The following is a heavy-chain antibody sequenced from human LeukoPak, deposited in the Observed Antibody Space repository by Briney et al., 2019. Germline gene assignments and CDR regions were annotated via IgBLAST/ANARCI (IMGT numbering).Heavy chain of an antibody. D-gene: IGHD3-22*01. Sequence: PSDTLSLTCAVYGGSFSGYYWSWIRQPPAKGLEWIGKINHSSSTNYNPSLKSRVTISVETSKNQFSLKLSSVTAADTVVYYCARVLDSSGYYYGFDPWGQGTLVTVSS. J-gene: IGHJ5*02. CDR1: GGSFSGYY. CDR2: INHSSST. CDR3: ARVLDSSGYYYGFDP. V-gene: IGHV4-34*01.